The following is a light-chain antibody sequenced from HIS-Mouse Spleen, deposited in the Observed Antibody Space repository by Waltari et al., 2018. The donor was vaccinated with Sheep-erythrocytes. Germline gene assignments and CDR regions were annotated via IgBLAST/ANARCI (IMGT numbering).Light chain of an antibody. CDR1: SSNIGSNY. J-gene: IGLJ3*02. V-gene: IGLV1-47*01. CDR2: RNN. Sequence: QSVLTQPPSASGTPGQRVTISCSGSSSNIGSNYVYCYQQLPGTAPKLLIYRNNQRPSGVPDRFSGSKSGTSASLASSGLRSEDEADYYCAAWDDSLSGPVFGGGTKLTVL. CDR3: AAWDDSLSGPV.